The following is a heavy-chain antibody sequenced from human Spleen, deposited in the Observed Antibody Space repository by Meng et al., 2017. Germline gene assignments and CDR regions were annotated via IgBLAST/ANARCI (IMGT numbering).Heavy chain of an antibody. V-gene: IGHV1-8*03. J-gene: IGHJ6*02. CDR2: MNPNSGNT. CDR1: GYTFTSYD. Sequence: ASVKVSCKASGYTFTSYDINWVRQATGQGLEWMGWMNPNSGNTGYAQKFQGRVTITRNTSISTAYMELSSLRSEDTAVYYRARDLVGATTESYYYYGMDVWGQGTTVTVSS. CDR3: ARDLVGATTESYYYYGMDV. D-gene: IGHD1-26*01.